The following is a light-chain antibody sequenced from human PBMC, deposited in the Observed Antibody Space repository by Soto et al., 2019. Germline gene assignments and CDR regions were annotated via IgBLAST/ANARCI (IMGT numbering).Light chain of an antibody. CDR2: SNN. CDR1: SSNIGSNT. J-gene: IGLJ1*01. Sequence: QSVLTQPPSASGTPGQRVTISCSGSSSNIGSNTVNWYQQPPGTAPKLLIYSNNQRPSGVPDRFSGSKSGTSASLAISGLQSEDEADYYCAAWDDSLNGRVFGTGTKVTVL. V-gene: IGLV1-44*01. CDR3: AAWDDSLNGRV.